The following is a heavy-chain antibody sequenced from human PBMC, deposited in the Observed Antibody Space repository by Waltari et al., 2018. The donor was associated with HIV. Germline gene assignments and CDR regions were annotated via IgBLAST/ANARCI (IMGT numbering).Heavy chain of an antibody. V-gene: IGHV3-23*01. J-gene: IGHJ4*02. D-gene: IGHD2-2*02. CDR3: AKYLDCSGTSCYTPYFDY. CDR2: ITGSGGGT. CDR1: GFILSSYA. Sequence: EVQLLESGGGLVQPGGSMRLSCAASGFILSSYAMSWVRQAPGKGLEWVSAITGSGGGTYYADSVKGRFTFSRDNSQNTLYLQMNSLRAEDTAVYYCAKYLDCSGTSCYTPYFDYWGQGTLVTVSP.